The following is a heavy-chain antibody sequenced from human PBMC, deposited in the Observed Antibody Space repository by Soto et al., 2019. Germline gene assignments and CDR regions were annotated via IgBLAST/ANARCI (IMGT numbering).Heavy chain of an antibody. V-gene: IGHV4-30-4*01. CDR1: GGSISSGDYY. CDR3: ARGGSGYGGNSVIPYYFDY. CDR2: IYYSGST. D-gene: IGHD4-17*01. Sequence: QVQLQESGPGLVKPSQTLSLTCTVSGGSISSGDYYWSWIRQPPGKGLEWIGYIYYSGSTYYNPSLKSRVTISVDTSKNQFSLKLSSVTAADTAVYYCARGGSGYGGNSVIPYYFDYWGQGTLVTVSS. J-gene: IGHJ4*02.